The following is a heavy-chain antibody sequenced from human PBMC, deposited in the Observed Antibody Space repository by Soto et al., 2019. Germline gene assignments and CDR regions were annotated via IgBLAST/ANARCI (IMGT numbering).Heavy chain of an antibody. V-gene: IGHV3-7*03. CDR1: GSTFTSYW. D-gene: IGHD2-15*01. CDR2: INQDGSEK. CDR3: SRLSRGAPGGSQ. J-gene: IGHJ4*01. Sequence: EVQLVESGGGLVQPGGSLRLSCVASGSTFTSYWMSWARQAPGRGLEWLSKINQDGSEKKYVASVCGRFTISRDNAKNSLFLQMDSLRTEDTAVYFCSRLSRGAPGGSQWGHGTRVPVSS.